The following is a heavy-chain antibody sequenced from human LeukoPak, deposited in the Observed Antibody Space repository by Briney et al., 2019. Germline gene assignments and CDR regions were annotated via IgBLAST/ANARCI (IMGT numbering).Heavy chain of an antibody. CDR2: ISSSGSTI. Sequence: PGGSLRLSCAASGFTFSSYEMNWVRQAPGKGLEWVSYISSSGSTIYYADSVKGRFTISRDNAKNSLYLQMNSLRAEDTAVYYCARGYYYDSSGYASGAFDIWGQGTMVTVSS. J-gene: IGHJ3*02. V-gene: IGHV3-48*03. CDR3: ARGYYYDSSGYASGAFDI. D-gene: IGHD3-22*01. CDR1: GFTFSSYE.